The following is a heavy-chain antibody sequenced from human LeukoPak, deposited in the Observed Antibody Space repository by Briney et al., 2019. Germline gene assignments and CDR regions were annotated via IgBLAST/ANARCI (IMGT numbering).Heavy chain of an antibody. J-gene: IGHJ3*02. CDR1: GVSINDYY. V-gene: IGHV4-4*08. D-gene: IGHD4-17*01. CDR2: IYYSGSI. CDR3: AKDPNGDYVGAFDS. Sequence: PSETLSLTCTVSGVSINDYYWSWIRQSPGKGLEWIGYIYYSGSINYNPSLKSRVTISIDTSKSQFSLRLTSVTAADTAVYYCAKDPNGDYVGAFDSWGQGTMVTVSS.